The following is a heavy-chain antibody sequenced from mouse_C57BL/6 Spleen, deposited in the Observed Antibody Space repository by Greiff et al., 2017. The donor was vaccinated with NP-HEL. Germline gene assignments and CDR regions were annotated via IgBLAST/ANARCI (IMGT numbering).Heavy chain of an antibody. J-gene: IGHJ4*01. V-gene: IGHV1-82*01. Sequence: QVQLKESGPELVKPGASVKISCKASGYAFSSSWMNWVKQRPGKGLEWIGRIYPGDGDTNYNGKFKGKATLTADKSSSTAYMQLSSLTSEDSAVYFCARGDYGNYRDAMDYWGQGTSVTVSS. CDR3: ARGDYGNYRDAMDY. CDR1: GYAFSSSW. D-gene: IGHD2-1*01. CDR2: IYPGDGDT.